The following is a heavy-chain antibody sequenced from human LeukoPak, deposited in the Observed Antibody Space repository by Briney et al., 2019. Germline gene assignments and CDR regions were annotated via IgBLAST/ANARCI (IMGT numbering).Heavy chain of an antibody. V-gene: IGHV4-39*01. J-gene: IGHJ5*02. CDR1: GGSISSTKTC. D-gene: IGHD3-10*01. Sequence: SETPSLTCAVSGGSISSTKTCGDWIRQPPGKGMEWIGTICYTGNTYYKPSLKSRVTISVDTSKNQFSLKLNSVTAADTAVYYCARHYGPWGQGTLVTVSS. CDR3: ARHYGP. CDR2: ICYTGNT.